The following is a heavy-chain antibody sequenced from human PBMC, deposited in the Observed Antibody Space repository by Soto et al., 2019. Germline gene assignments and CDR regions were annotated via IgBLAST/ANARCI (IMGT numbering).Heavy chain of an antibody. D-gene: IGHD3-16*01. CDR3: ASGSYYDYIWGTSGYFDY. CDR1: GLTFSSYC. CDR2: IWYDGSNK. J-gene: IGHJ4*02. V-gene: IGHV3-33*01. Sequence: GGAPKLSCAASGLTFSSYCTHLGRPAPGKGLEWVAVIWYDGSNKYYADSVKGRFTISRDNSKNTLYLQMNSLRAEDTAVYYCASGSYYDYIWGTSGYFDYWGQGTLVTVSS.